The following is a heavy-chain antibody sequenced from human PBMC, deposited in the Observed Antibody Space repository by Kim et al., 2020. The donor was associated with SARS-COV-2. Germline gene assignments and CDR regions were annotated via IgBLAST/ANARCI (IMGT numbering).Heavy chain of an antibody. V-gene: IGHV3-64D*06. D-gene: IGHD2-2*01. CDR3: VKGKRRYCSSTSCYHGMDV. Sequence: GGSLRLSCSASGFTFSSYAMHWVRQAPGKGLEYVSAISSNGGSTYYADSVKGRFTISRDNSKNTLYLQMSSLRAEDTAVYYCVKGKRRYCSSTSCYHGMDVWGQGTTVTVSS. J-gene: IGHJ6*02. CDR1: GFTFSSYA. CDR2: ISSNGGST.